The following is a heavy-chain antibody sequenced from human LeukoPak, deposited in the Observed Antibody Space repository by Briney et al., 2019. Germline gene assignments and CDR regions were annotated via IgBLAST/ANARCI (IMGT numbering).Heavy chain of an antibody. CDR1: GFTFSSYG. CDR2: IRYDGSNK. D-gene: IGHD1-26*01. CDR3: AKDQWELPHFDY. J-gene: IGHJ4*02. V-gene: IGHV3-30*02. Sequence: GGSLRLSRAASGFTFSSYGMHWVRQAPGKGLEWVAFIRYDGSNKYYADSVKGRFTISRDNSKNTLYLQMNSLRAEDTAVYYCAKDQWELPHFDYWGQGTLVTVSS.